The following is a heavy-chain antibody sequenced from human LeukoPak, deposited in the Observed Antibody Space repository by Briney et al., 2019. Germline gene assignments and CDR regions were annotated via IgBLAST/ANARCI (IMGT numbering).Heavy chain of an antibody. CDR2: INVSPAYI. J-gene: IGHJ3*02. CDR1: GFAFSSYS. V-gene: IGHV3-21*01. Sequence: GESLRLSCAASGFAFSSYSMSWVRQAPGKGLEWVSSINVSPAYISYADSVKGRFIISRDNAKNSLYLQMNSLRAEDTAVYFCARDLNWGAGALDIWGQGTMVTVSS. CDR3: ARDLNWGAGALDI. D-gene: IGHD7-27*01.